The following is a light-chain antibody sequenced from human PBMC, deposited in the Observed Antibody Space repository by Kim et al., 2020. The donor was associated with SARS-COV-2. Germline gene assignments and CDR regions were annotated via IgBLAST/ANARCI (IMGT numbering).Light chain of an antibody. CDR1: QSVTNNY. Sequence: EIVLMQSPGTLSLSPGEGATLSCRASQSVTNNYLAWYQQRPGQAPRALIYGASIRAPGIPGRFSGSGSGTDFTLTISRLEPEDFAAYHCQQYGSSPWTFGQGTKVDIK. J-gene: IGKJ1*01. CDR2: GAS. CDR3: QQYGSSPWT. V-gene: IGKV3-20*01.